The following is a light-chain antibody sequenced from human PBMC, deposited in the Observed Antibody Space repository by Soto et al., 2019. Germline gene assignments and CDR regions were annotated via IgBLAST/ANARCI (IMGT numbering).Light chain of an antibody. CDR1: QTISSIS. V-gene: IGKV3-20*01. CDR3: QEYGSSPIT. J-gene: IGKJ5*01. Sequence: ESVWTESPGTLSLSPGERATLTCMASQTISSISLAWYQHRPGQAHRLLIYGASSRATGIPDRFSGSGSGTDFTLTISRLEPEDFAVYYCQEYGSSPITFGQGRRLEI. CDR2: GAS.